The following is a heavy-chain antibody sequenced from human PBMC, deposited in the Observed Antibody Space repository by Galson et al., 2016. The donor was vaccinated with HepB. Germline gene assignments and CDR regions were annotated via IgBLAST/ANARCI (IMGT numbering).Heavy chain of an antibody. Sequence: SLRLSCAASGFAFSSHWMHWVRQDLGKGLVWVSRINSDGTISNYADSVKGRFTISRDNAKNTLYLQMNSLRAEDTAVYFCVRDHSVVPTTAYNWFAPWGQGTLVTVSS. CDR2: INSDGTIS. V-gene: IGHV3-74*01. D-gene: IGHD4-23*01. J-gene: IGHJ5*02. CDR3: VRDHSVVPTTAYNWFAP. CDR1: GFAFSSHW.